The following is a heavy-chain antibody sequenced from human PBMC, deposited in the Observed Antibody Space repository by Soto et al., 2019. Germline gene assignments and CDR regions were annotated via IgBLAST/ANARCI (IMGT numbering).Heavy chain of an antibody. J-gene: IGHJ4*02. CDR1: GFTFSSFA. CDR3: AKAPWNLGHTDYFYF. CDR2: ITSDGTKE. V-gene: IGHV3-30-3*01. Sequence: QVRLVESRGGVVQPGRSLRLSCAASGFTFSSFAMHWVRQAPGKGLEWVAVITSDGTKEYYADSVRGRFTIARDNSGNTVYLHMNSLGGDDTAVYYCAKAPWNLGHTDYFYFWGQGALVTVSS. D-gene: IGHD1-1*01.